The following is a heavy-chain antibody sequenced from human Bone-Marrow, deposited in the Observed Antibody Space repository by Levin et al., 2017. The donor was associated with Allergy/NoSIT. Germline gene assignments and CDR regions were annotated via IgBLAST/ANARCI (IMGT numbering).Heavy chain of an antibody. CDR2: INHSGST. CDR3: ATMVRGVIWYYGMDV. CDR1: GGSFSGYY. D-gene: IGHD3-10*01. Sequence: SETLSLTCAVYGGSFSGYYWSWIRQPPGKGLEWIGEINHSGSTNYNPSLKSRVTISVDTSKNQFSLKLSSVTAADTAVYYCATMVRGVIWYYGMDVWGQGTTVTVSS. J-gene: IGHJ6*02. V-gene: IGHV4-34*01.